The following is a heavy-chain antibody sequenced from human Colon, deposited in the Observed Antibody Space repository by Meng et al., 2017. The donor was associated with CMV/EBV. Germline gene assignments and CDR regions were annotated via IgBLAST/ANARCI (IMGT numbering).Heavy chain of an antibody. J-gene: IGHJ4*02. CDR2: IHWDDDK. CDR1: GFPLTPTGAG. Sequence: NDSGPALVQPTRTPTPAGTFTGFPLTPTGAGVAWVRQPPGKAPELLALIHWDDDKRYSPSLKNRLNITKDTSKNQVVLSMTDLDPADTGTFYCARHSLTILTDWGQGALVTVSS. CDR3: ARHSLTILTD. D-gene: IGHD2-8*02. V-gene: IGHV2-5*02.